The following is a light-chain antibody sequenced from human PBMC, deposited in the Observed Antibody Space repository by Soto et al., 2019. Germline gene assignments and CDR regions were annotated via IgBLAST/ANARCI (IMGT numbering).Light chain of an antibody. J-gene: IGKJ1*01. V-gene: IGKV3-20*01. CDR3: QQYHIWPPWT. Sequence: EIVLTQSPGTLSLSPGEGATLSCRASQSVSSSYIAWYQQRPGQTPSLLIYGASTRATGIPDRFSGSGSGTEFTLTISSLQSEDFALYYCQQYHIWPPWTSGQGTKVDIK. CDR1: QSVSSSY. CDR2: GAS.